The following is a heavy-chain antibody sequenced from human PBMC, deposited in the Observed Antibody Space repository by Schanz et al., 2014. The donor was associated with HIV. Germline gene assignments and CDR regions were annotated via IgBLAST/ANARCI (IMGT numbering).Heavy chain of an antibody. CDR3: ARGGIWEWDQPDFDY. Sequence: QVQLVESGGGVVQPGRSLRLSCVVSELHFTTYWMTWVRQAPGKGLEWVAGMSHDGFSKYFADSVKGRFTISRDNSKNTLYLQMNSLRAEDTAVYYCARGGIWEWDQPDFDYWGQGTLVTVSS. D-gene: IGHD2-15*01. CDR2: MSHDGFSK. CDR1: ELHFTTYW. J-gene: IGHJ4*02. V-gene: IGHV3-30*19.